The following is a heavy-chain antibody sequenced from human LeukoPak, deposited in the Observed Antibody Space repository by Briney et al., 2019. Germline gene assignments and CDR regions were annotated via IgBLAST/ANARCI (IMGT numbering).Heavy chain of an antibody. J-gene: IGHJ4*02. CDR3: ARDAFGDFSY. D-gene: IGHD3-10*01. Sequence: GGSLRLSWVASGLSFASYWMDWVRQAPGKGLEWGANIRKDGGDIHYVDSVKGRFTISRDNAKNSVYLQMPRLRAEDTAVYYCARDAFGDFSYWGQGILVTVSS. V-gene: IGHV3-7*01. CDR1: GLSFASYW. CDR2: IRKDGGDI.